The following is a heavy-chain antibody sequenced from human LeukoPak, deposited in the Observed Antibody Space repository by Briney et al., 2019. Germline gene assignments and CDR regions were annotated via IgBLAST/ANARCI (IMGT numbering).Heavy chain of an antibody. CDR2: ISHSESA. CDR3: ARDGGTTSNPSHDTFAI. J-gene: IGHJ3*02. CDR1: GGSISSGANY. Sequence: PSQTLSLTCTVSGGSISSGANYWSWIRQPPGRGLEWIGYISHSESAYYSPSVVSRITISVDRSKNQFSLKLKSVTAADTAIYYCARDGGTTSNPSHDTFAIWGQGTMVAVSS. D-gene: IGHD4-11*01. V-gene: IGHV4-30-2*01.